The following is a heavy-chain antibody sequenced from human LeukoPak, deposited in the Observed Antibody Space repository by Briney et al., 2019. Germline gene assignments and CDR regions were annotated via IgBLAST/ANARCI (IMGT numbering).Heavy chain of an antibody. V-gene: IGHV3-53*01. D-gene: IGHD1-26*01. CDR2: IYSGGST. Sequence: GGSLRLSCAASGFTVSSNYMSWVRQAPGKGLEWVSVIYSGGSTYYADSVKGRFTISRDNSKNTLYLQMNSLRAEDTAVYYCARGVGSGSRLRAGDYWGQGTLVTVSS. J-gene: IGHJ4*02. CDR3: ARGVGSGSRLRAGDY. CDR1: GFTVSSNY.